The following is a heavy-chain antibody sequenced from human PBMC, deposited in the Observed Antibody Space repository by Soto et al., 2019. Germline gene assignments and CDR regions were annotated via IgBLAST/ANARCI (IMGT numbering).Heavy chain of an antibody. CDR1: GFTFSSYA. CDR3: ARPFPDNTYYYYGMDV. V-gene: IGHV3-23*01. D-gene: IGHD1-1*01. CDR2: ISRSGDTT. Sequence: GGSLRLSCAASGFTFSSYAMSWVRQAPGKGLEWVSTISRSGDTTYYADSVKGRFTVSRDNSKNALYLQLNSLRAEDTAVYYCARPFPDNTYYYYGMDVWGHGTTVTVSS. J-gene: IGHJ6*02.